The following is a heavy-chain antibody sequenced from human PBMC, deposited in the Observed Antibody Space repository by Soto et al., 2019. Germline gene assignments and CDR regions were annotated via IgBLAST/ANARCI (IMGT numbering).Heavy chain of an antibody. CDR2: ISGSGGST. CDR3: AKMYYYDSSGSRGYFDY. Sequence: PGGSLRLSCAASGFTFGTYAMTWVRQAPGKGLEWVSAISGSGGSTYYADSVEGRFTISRDTAKTTLYVQMNSLTAEDTAIYYCAKMYYYDSSGSRGYFDYWGQGTLVTVSS. D-gene: IGHD3-22*01. CDR1: GFTFGTYA. J-gene: IGHJ4*02. V-gene: IGHV3-23*01.